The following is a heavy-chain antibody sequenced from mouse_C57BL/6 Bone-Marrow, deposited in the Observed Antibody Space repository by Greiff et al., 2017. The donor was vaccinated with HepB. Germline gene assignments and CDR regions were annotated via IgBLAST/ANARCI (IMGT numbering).Heavy chain of an antibody. CDR1: GYTFTDYY. V-gene: IGHV1-19*01. Sequence: VQLQQSGPVLVKPGASVKMSCKASGYTFTDYYMNWVKQSHGKSLEWIGVINPYNGGTSYNQKFKGKATLTVDKSSSTAYMELNSLTSEDSAVYYCASLWLRRGYFDYWGQGTTLTVSS. J-gene: IGHJ2*01. D-gene: IGHD2-2*01. CDR3: ASLWLRRGYFDY. CDR2: INPYNGGT.